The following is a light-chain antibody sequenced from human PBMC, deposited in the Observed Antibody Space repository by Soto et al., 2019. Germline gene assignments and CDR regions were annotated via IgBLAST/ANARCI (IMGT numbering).Light chain of an antibody. CDR2: GAS. CDR1: QSVRNNY. CDR3: QQSYSTPWT. J-gene: IGKJ1*01. V-gene: IGKV3-20*01. Sequence: VLSDSVGTMSLCPGGRGTLGCSASQSVRNNYLAWYQQKPGQAPRLLIYGASDRATGIPDRFSGSRSGTDFTLTITSLQPEDFATYYCQQSYSTPWTYGQ.